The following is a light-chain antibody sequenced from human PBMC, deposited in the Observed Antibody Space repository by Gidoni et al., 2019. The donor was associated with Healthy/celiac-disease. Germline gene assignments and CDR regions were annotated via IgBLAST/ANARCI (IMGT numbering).Light chain of an antibody. CDR3: QSFDNSLSSSVV. Sequence: QSVLTQPPSVSGAPGQTVTISCTGSFSNIGAGYAVHWYQHIPGTAPKLLIFDNNHRPSGVPDRFSGSKSGPSASLAIIGLQTEDEADYYCQSFDNSLSSSVVFGGGTRLTVL. CDR1: FSNIGAGYA. V-gene: IGLV1-40*01. CDR2: DNN. J-gene: IGLJ2*01.